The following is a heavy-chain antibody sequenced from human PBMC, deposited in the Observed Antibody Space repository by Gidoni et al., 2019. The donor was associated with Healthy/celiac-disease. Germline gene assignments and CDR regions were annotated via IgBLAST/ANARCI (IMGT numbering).Heavy chain of an antibody. CDR3: ATVYSSSWYVGY. D-gene: IGHD6-13*01. CDR1: GFTFSSYG. Sequence: QVQLVESGGGVVQPGRSLRLSFAASGFTFSSYGMHWVRQAPGKGLEWVAVISYDGSNKYYADSVKGRFTISRDNSKNTLYLQMNSLRAEDTAVYYCATVYSSSWYVGYWGQGTLVTVSS. CDR2: ISYDGSNK. J-gene: IGHJ4*02. V-gene: IGHV3-30*03.